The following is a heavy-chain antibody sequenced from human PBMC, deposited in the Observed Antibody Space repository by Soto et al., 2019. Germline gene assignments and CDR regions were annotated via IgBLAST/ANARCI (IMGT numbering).Heavy chain of an antibody. CDR3: ARDVPDTSLFFYYYGMDV. J-gene: IGHJ6*02. CDR1: GYSFTSYG. V-gene: IGHV1-18*01. D-gene: IGHD2-21*01. CDR2: ISTDNGNT. Sequence: QVHLVQSGAEVRKPGASVKVSCKASGYSFTSYGISWVRQAPGQGLEWMGWISTDNGNTNYAHNLQGRVSMTIDPSTSTAYMDLWSLGSDDTAVYYCARDVPDTSLFFYYYGMDVWGQGTTVTVSS.